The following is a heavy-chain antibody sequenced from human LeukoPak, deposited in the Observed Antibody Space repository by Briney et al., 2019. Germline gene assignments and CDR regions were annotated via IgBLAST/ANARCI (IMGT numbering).Heavy chain of an antibody. V-gene: IGHV3-53*01. CDR2: IYSGGST. Sequence: GGSLRLSCAASGFTVSSNYMSWVRQAPGKGLEWVSVIYSGGSTYYADSVKGRFTISRDNSKNTLYLQMNSLRAEDTAVYYCARASGDRPCYYGMDVWGQGTTVTVSS. CDR3: ARASGDRPCYYGMDV. D-gene: IGHD2-21*02. CDR1: GFTVSSNY. J-gene: IGHJ6*02.